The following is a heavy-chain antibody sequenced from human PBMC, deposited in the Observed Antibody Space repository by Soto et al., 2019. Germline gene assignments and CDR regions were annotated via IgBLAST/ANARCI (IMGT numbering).Heavy chain of an antibody. CDR3: ATPVTRLIAFDL. J-gene: IGHJ3*01. Sequence: EVQLVETGGGLIQPGGSLRLSCAASGFTVSSYYMTWVRQTPGKGLEWVSIIYASDSTFYADAVKGRFTISRDNSKNTVYLHLNSLRAEDTAMYYCATPVTRLIAFDLWGQGTMVTVSS. D-gene: IGHD4-17*01. CDR2: IYASDST. CDR1: GFTVSSYY. V-gene: IGHV3-53*02.